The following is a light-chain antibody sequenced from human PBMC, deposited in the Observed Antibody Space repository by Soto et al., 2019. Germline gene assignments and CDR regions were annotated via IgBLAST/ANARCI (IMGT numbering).Light chain of an antibody. Sequence: EMVLPQSPAALSVSPGERATLSCWASQSVGSTLNWYQQKPGQAPRLLIYDAYNRATGIPPRFSGSGSGTDFTLTISSLEPEDSAVYYCQQRHMWPITFGQGTLPAI. J-gene: IGKJ5*01. CDR3: QQRHMWPIT. V-gene: IGKV3-11*01. CDR1: QSVGST. CDR2: DAY.